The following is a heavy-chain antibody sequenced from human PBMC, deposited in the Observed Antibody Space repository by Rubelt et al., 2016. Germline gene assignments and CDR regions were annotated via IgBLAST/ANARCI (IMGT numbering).Heavy chain of an antibody. V-gene: IGHV3-30*04. Sequence: GEGLEWVAVISYDGSNKYYADSVKGRFTISRDNSKNTLYLQMNSLRAEDTAVYYCARERYDSSGYYFFDYWGQGTLVTVSS. J-gene: IGHJ4*02. CDR3: ARERYDSSGYYFFDY. D-gene: IGHD3-22*01. CDR2: ISYDGSNK.